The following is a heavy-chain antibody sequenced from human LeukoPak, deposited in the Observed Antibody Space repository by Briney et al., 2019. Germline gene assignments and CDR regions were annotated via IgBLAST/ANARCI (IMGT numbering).Heavy chain of an antibody. J-gene: IGHJ4*02. CDR2: IYHSGST. D-gene: IGHD2-2*01. Sequence: SETLSLTCTVSGGSISSYYWSWIRQPPGKGLEWIGYIYHSGSTYYNPSLKSRVTISVDRSKNQFSLKLSSVTAADTAVYYCASRYCSSTSCSDYWGQGTLVTVSS. V-gene: IGHV4-59*12. CDR3: ASRYCSSTSCSDY. CDR1: GGSISSYY.